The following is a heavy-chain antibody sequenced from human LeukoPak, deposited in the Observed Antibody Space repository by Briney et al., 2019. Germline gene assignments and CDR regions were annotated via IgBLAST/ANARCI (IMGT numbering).Heavy chain of an antibody. CDR2: IYSGGST. D-gene: IGHD1-26*01. CDR1: GFTVSSNY. Sequence: GGSLRLSCAASGFTVSSNYMSWVRQALGKGLEWVSVIYSGGSTYYADSVKGRCTISRDNSKNTLYLQMNSLRAEDTAAYYCARDQVGGSYQPFDYWGQGTLVTVSS. J-gene: IGHJ4*02. CDR3: ARDQVGGSYQPFDY. V-gene: IGHV3-66*02.